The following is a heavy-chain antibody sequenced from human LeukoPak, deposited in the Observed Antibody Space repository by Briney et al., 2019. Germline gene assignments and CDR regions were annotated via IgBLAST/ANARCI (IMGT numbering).Heavy chain of an antibody. CDR1: GFTFDDYA. Sequence: GGSLRLSCAASGFTFDDYAMHWVRHAPGKGLEWVSGISWNSGSIGCADSVKGRFTISRDNAKNSLYLQMNSLRAEDTAVYYCASVRAYSGYDSSADAFDIWGQGTMVTVSS. D-gene: IGHD5-12*01. CDR3: ASVRAYSGYDSSADAFDI. J-gene: IGHJ3*02. V-gene: IGHV3-9*01. CDR2: ISWNSGSI.